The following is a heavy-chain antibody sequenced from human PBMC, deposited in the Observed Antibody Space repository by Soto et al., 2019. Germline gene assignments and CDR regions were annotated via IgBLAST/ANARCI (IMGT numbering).Heavy chain of an antibody. J-gene: IGHJ5*02. CDR3: ARGFSTSWYLEFDP. V-gene: IGHV4-59*11. D-gene: IGHD6-13*01. Sequence: PSETLSLTCTVSGDSISSHYWRWIRQSPERGLEWIGYIYHTWSTDYNPSLKCLVTISIDTPKNMFSLKLSSLTAAFSSVYYCARGFSTSWYLEFDPWGQGVLVTVSS. CDR1: GDSISSHY. CDR2: IYHTWST.